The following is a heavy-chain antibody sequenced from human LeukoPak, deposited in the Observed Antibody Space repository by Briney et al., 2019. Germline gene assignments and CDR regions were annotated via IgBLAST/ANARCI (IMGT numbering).Heavy chain of an antibody. CDR1: GFTFSNYG. V-gene: IGHV3-30*02. D-gene: IGHD6-19*01. Sequence: PGGSLRLSCATSGFTFSNYGMHWVRQAPGKGLEWVTFIQYNASNKYYSDSVKGRFTISRDNSKNTLFLQMNSLRAEDTAVYYCAKDLRYSSGRGGFDYWGQGTLVTVSS. CDR2: IQYNASNK. CDR3: AKDLRYSSGRGGFDY. J-gene: IGHJ4*02.